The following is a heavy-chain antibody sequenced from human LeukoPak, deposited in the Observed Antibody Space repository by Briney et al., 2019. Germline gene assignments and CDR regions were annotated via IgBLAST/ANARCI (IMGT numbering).Heavy chain of an antibody. CDR1: EYTFTGYY. CDR3: ARGYYDSSGYYYSHFDY. CDR2: INPHSGGT. D-gene: IGHD3-22*01. J-gene: IGHJ4*02. Sequence: GASVKVSCKASEYTFTGYYMHWVRQAPGQGLGWMGWINPHSGGTNYAQKFQGRVTMTRDTSISTAYMELSRLRSDDTAVYYCARGYYDSSGYYYSHFDYWGQGTLVTVSS. V-gene: IGHV1-2*02.